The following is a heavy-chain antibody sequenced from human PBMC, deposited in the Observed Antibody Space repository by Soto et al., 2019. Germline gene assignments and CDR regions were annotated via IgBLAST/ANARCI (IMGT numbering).Heavy chain of an antibody. Sequence: EVQLLESGGGLVQPGGTLRLSCAASGFTFSNYAMSWVRQAPGKGLEWVSSIHGCGAGTYYADSVKGRFTVSRDDSKETLYLQMSRLTVDDTAVYYCAKDAVARNGGWQWFDIWGQRTLVTVAS. CDR2: IHGCGAGT. CDR1: GFTFSNYA. D-gene: IGHD6-19*01. CDR3: AKDAVARNGGWQWFDI. V-gene: IGHV3-23*01. J-gene: IGHJ5*02.